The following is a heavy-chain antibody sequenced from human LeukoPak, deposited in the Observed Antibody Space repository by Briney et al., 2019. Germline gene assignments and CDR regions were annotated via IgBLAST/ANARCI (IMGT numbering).Heavy chain of an antibody. CDR1: GFTVSSNY. J-gene: IGHJ6*03. CDR3: ARYYYMDV. CDR2: IYSGGST. Sequence: GGSLRLSCAASGFTVSSNYMSWVRQAPGKGLEWVSVIYSGGSTYYADSVKGRFTISRDNSKNTVYLQMNSLKAEDTAVYYCARYYYMDVWGKGTTVTVSS. V-gene: IGHV3-53*01.